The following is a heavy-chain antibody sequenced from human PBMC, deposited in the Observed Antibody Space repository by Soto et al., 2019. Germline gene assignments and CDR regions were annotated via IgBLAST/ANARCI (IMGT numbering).Heavy chain of an antibody. CDR1: GGSISSVGYY. CDR3: ASNGHLGRTGAYSYMDV. CDR2: IYYSGST. J-gene: IGHJ6*03. V-gene: IGHV4-31*03. Sequence: SETLSLTCTVSGGSISSVGYYWNWIRQHPGKGLEWIGYIYYSGSTYYNPSLKSRVTISVDTSKNQFSLKLSSVTAADTAVYYCASNGHLGRTGAYSYMDVWGKGATVTVSS. D-gene: IGHD2-8*01.